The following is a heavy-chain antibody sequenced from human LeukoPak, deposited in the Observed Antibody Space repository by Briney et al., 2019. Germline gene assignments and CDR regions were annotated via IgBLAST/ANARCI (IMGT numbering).Heavy chain of an antibody. V-gene: IGHV4-39*01. J-gene: IGHJ4*02. CDR3: ARAYVSRHPRYYYDTSGYYAY. Sequence: WIRQPPGKGLEWIGSIYYSGSTYYNPSLKSRVTISVDTSKNQFSLRLSSVTAADTAVYYCARAYVSRHPRYYYDTSGYYAYWGQGTLVTVSS. D-gene: IGHD3-22*01. CDR2: IYYSGST.